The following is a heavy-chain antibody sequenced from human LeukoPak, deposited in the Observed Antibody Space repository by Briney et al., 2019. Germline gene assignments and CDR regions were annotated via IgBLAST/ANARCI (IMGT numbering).Heavy chain of an antibody. J-gene: IGHJ6*02. Sequence: PSETLSLTCTVSGGSISSYYWSWIRQPPGKGLEWFAYIYYSGSTNYNPPLKTLVTISVHTSKTQFSLKLSSVTAADTAVYYCARDQSGYSYGHYSGMDVWGQGTTVTVSS. V-gene: IGHV4-59*01. CDR1: GGSISSYY. D-gene: IGHD5-18*01. CDR3: ARDQSGYSYGHYSGMDV. CDR2: IYYSGST.